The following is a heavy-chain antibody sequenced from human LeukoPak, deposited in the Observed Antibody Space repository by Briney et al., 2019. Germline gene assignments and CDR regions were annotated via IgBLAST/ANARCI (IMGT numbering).Heavy chain of an antibody. V-gene: IGHV4-30-4*01. CDR1: GGSISSGDYY. CDR3: ARLYDSSGYYYSFDY. CDR2: IYYSGST. J-gene: IGHJ4*02. D-gene: IGHD3-22*01. Sequence: SQTLSLTCTVSGGSISSGDYYWSWIRQPPGKGLEWIGYIYYSGSTYYNPSLKSRVTISVDTSKNQFSLKLSSVTAADTAVYYCARLYDSSGYYYSFDYWGQGTLVTVSS.